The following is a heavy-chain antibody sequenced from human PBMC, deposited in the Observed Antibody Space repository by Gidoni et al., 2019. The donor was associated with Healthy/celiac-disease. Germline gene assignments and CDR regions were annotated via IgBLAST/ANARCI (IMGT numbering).Heavy chain of an antibody. D-gene: IGHD2-2*01. CDR1: GFTLSSDS. Sequence: EVQLVESGGGLVKSVGSLRLSCSASGFTLSSDSIDWVRQPPGKGLECVLAIGSSSSNIYYADSEKGRSTISRENAKNSLYLQMNSLRAEDTAVYYCARDSVVEGDYYGMDVWGQGTTVTVSS. V-gene: IGHV3-21*01. CDR3: ARDSVVEGDYYGMDV. J-gene: IGHJ6*02. CDR2: IGSSSSNI.